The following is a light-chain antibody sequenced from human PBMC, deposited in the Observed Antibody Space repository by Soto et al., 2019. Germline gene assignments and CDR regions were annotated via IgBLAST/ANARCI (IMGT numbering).Light chain of an antibody. J-gene: IGKJ1*01. Sequence: EIVLTQSPGTLSLSPGERATLSCRASQSVSSTYLSWYQQKSGQAPRLLIYGASSRATGIPDRFSGSGSGTDFTLTISRLEPEDVAVYYCQQYGGSPRTFGQGTKVEIK. CDR1: QSVSSTY. CDR3: QQYGGSPRT. CDR2: GAS. V-gene: IGKV3-20*01.